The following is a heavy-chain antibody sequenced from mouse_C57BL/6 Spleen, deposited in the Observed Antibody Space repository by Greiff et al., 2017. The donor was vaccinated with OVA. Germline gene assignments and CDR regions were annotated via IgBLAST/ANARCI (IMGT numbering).Heavy chain of an antibody. D-gene: IGHD2-2*01. J-gene: IGHJ1*03. CDR1: GYSFTDYN. Sequence: VQLQQSGPELVKPGASVKISCKASGYSFTDYNMTWVKQSNGKSLEWIGVITPNYGTTSYNQKFKGKATLTVDQSSSTAYMQLNSLTSEDSAVYYGARADDGYDPGGFDVWGTGTTVTVSS. CDR2: ITPNYGTT. CDR3: ARADDGYDPGGFDV. V-gene: IGHV1-39*01.